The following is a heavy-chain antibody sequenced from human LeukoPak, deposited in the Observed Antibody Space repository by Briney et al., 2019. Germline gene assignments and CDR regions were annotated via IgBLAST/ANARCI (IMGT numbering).Heavy chain of an antibody. V-gene: IGHV1-69*05. Sequence: SVKVSCKASGGTFSSYAISWVRQAPGQGLEWMGRIIPIFGTANYAQKFQGRVTITTDESTSTAYMEPSSLRSEDTAVYYCAKTSAYYYDSSGLTPYYFDYWGQGTLVTVSS. CDR2: IIPIFGTA. CDR3: AKTSAYYYDSSGLTPYYFDY. D-gene: IGHD3-22*01. CDR1: GGTFSSYA. J-gene: IGHJ4*02.